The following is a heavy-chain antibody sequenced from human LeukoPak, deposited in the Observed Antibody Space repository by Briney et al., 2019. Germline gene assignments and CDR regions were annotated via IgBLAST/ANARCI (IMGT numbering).Heavy chain of an antibody. V-gene: IGHV3-23*01. CDR3: AKADLGKTGYDFWSA. J-gene: IGHJ5*02. Sequence: PGGSLRLSCAASGFTFSSYAMSWVRQAPGKGLEWVSAISGSGGNTYYADSVKGRFTISRDNSKYTLYLQMNSLRAEDTAVYYCAKADLGKTGYDFWSAWGQGTLVTVSS. CDR2: ISGSGGNT. D-gene: IGHD3-3*01. CDR1: GFTFSSYA.